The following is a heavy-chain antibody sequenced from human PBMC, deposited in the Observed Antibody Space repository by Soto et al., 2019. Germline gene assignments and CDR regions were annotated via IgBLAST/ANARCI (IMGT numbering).Heavy chain of an antibody. D-gene: IGHD3-3*01. CDR1: GFTFSSYA. CDR3: ATNDWDY. J-gene: IGHJ4*02. Sequence: GSLRLSCADSGFTFSSYAMHWVRQDPGKGLEWVAVVSSDGSNKWYADSVKGRFTISRDNSKNTLYLQMSSLRADDTAIYFCATNDWDYWGQGTLVTVSS. V-gene: IGHV3-30*03. CDR2: VSSDGSNK.